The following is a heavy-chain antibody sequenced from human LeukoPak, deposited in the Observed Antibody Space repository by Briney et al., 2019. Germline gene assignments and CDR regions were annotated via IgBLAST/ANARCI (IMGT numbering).Heavy chain of an antibody. D-gene: IGHD5-12*01. Sequence: ASVTVSCKASGYTFSSYGINWVRQAPGQGLEWMGRISAYDGNKNYAQKLQGRVTITTVTSTSTAYMELTSLRSDDTAVYYCARDDALVPTGSFDFWGQGTLVTVSS. J-gene: IGHJ4*02. V-gene: IGHV1-18*01. CDR1: GYTFSSYG. CDR2: ISAYDGNK. CDR3: ARDDALVPTGSFDF.